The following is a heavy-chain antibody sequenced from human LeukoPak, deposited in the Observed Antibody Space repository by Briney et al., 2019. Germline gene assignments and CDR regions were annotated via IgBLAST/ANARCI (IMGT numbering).Heavy chain of an antibody. D-gene: IGHD6-25*01. CDR3: ARHIPESRIAASH. CDR2: IEKSGTT. Sequence: PSETLSLTCTVSGGSISSSSHRWGWIRQPPEKVLEWIGSIEKSGTTFYNPSLKSRVTISVDTSKNQFSLELSSMTAAVTAVYYCARHIPESRIAASHWGQGTLVTVSS. V-gene: IGHV4-39*01. CDR1: GGSISSSSHR. J-gene: IGHJ4*02.